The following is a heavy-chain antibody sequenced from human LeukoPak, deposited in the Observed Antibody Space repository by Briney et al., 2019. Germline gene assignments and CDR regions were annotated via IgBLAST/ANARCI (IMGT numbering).Heavy chain of an antibody. CDR3: ARGRDARAISYYYYYMDV. CDR1: GYTFTSYD. Sequence: ASVKVSCKASGYTFTSYDINWVRQATGQGLEWMGWMNPNSGNTGYAQKFQGRVTMTRNTSISTAYMELSSLRSEDTAVYYCARGRDARAISYYYYYMDVWGKGTTDTVSS. CDR2: MNPNSGNT. V-gene: IGHV1-8*01. J-gene: IGHJ6*03. D-gene: IGHD2-2*01.